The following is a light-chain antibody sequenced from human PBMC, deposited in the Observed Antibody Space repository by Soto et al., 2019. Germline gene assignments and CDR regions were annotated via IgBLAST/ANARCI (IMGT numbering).Light chain of an antibody. J-gene: IGKJ4*01. CDR1: QDIRNY. CDR3: QQYDHFPLT. V-gene: IGKV1-33*01. CDR2: DAS. Sequence: DIQMTQSPSSLSTSVGDRVTITCQASQDIRNYVNWYQQRPGKAPKLLIYDASKLEKWVPPRLSGSGSGTYFTFTISSLQPEDIATYYCQQYDHFPLTFGGGTNMEV.